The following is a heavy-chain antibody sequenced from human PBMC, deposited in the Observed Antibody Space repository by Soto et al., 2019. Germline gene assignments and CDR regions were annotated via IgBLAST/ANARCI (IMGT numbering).Heavy chain of an antibody. V-gene: IGHV3-30*18. D-gene: IGHD3-10*01. CDR1: GFIFSNYA. CDR3: AKGSGTGTYTPLVL. CDR2: ISYDGLNK. J-gene: IGHJ4*02. Sequence: GGSLRLSCAASGFIFSNYAIHWVRQAPGKGLEWVAAISYDGLNKYHSDSVKGRFAISRDNSKNTLYLHMNSLRTEDTAIYYCAKGSGTGTYTPLVLWGQGTLVTVSS.